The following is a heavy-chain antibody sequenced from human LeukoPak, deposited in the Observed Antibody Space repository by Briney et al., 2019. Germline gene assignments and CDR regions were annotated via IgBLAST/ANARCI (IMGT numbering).Heavy chain of an antibody. J-gene: IGHJ4*02. CDR1: GFSFNSYT. Sequence: GGSLRLSCAASGFSFNSYTMSWVRQAPGKGLEWVSGISGSGGSTYYADPVKGRFTISRDNSKNTLYLQMNSLRAEDTAVYYCAKVPRITMIVVVTPDYWGQGTLVTVSS. CDR2: ISGSGGST. V-gene: IGHV3-23*01. D-gene: IGHD3-22*01. CDR3: AKVPRITMIVVVTPDY.